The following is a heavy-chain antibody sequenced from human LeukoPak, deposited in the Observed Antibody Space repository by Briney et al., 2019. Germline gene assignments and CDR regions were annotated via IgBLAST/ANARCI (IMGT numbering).Heavy chain of an antibody. V-gene: IGHV1-46*01. J-gene: IGHJ3*02. CDR2: INPSGGST. CDR3: ARGAGITMIVDAFDI. Sequence: IINPSGGSTSYAQKFQGRVTMTSDTSTSTVYMELSSLRSEDTAVYHCARGAGITMIVDAFDIWGQGTMVTVSS. D-gene: IGHD3-22*01.